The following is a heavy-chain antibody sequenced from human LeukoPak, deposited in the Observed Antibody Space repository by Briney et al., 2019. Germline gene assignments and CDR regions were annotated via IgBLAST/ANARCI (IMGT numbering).Heavy chain of an antibody. CDR2: ISSSSSYI. Sequence: PGGSLRLSCAASGFTFSSYSMNWVRQAPGKGLEWVSFISSSSSYIYYADSMKGRFTISRDNAKNSLYLQMNSLRAEDTAVYYCARAFLERSLKFYMDVWGKGTTVTVSS. D-gene: IGHD3-3*02. V-gene: IGHV3-21*01. J-gene: IGHJ6*03. CDR1: GFTFSSYS. CDR3: ARAFLERSLKFYMDV.